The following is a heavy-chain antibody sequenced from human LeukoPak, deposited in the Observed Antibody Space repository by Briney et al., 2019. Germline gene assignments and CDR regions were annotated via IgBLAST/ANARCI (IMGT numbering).Heavy chain of an antibody. V-gene: IGHV1-46*01. Sequence: ASVKVSCKASGYTFSNYYLHWVRQAPGQGLEWMGLINPTAGNTYYAQRFQGRVTMTRNTSTSTVYMELSSLRSEDTAVYYCARIRDSYNDAYDIWGQGTMVTVSS. CDR1: GYTFSNYY. CDR2: INPTAGNT. D-gene: IGHD5-24*01. J-gene: IGHJ3*02. CDR3: ARIRDSYNDAYDI.